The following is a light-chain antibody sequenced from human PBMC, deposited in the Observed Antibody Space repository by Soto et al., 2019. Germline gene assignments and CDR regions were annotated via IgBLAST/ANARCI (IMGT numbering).Light chain of an antibody. V-gene: IGLV2-14*01. CDR3: SSYTSSSPRRYV. Sequence: QSALTQPASVSGSPGQSITISCTGTSSDVGGYNYVSWYQQHPGKAPKLMIYDVSNRPSGVSNRFSGSKSCNTASLTISGRQAEDEADYYCSSYTSSSPRRYVFGTGTKVTVL. J-gene: IGLJ1*01. CDR1: SSDVGGYNY. CDR2: DVS.